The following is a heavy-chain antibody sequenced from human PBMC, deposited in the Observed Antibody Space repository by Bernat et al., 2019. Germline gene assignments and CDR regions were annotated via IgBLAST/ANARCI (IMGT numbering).Heavy chain of an antibody. CDR1: GGSISSGDYY. Sequence: QVQLQESGPGLVKPSQTLSLTCTVSGGSISSGDYYWTWIRQPPGKGLEWIGYIYYSGSTYHNPSLRSRISISVDTSKNQFSLKLSSVTAADTAVYYCARGGGGDGDYGIHSAFHIWGQGTLVTVSS. J-gene: IGHJ3*02. CDR3: ARGGGGDGDYGIHSAFHI. CDR2: IYYSGST. D-gene: IGHD4-17*01. V-gene: IGHV4-30-4*01.